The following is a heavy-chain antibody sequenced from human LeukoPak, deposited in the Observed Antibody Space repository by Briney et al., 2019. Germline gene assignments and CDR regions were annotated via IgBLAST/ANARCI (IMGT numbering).Heavy chain of an antibody. V-gene: IGHV3-21*01. CDR1: GFTFSTYS. D-gene: IGHD4-23*01. J-gene: IGHJ4*02. Sequence: GGSMRLSCAASGFTFSTYSVNWVRQAPGKGLEWVSSITSSSTYIYYADSVKGRFTISRDNAKNSLYLQMNSLRAEDTAVYYCARDSLTTVVTPGWDYWGQGTLVTVSS. CDR3: ARDSLTTVVTPGWDY. CDR2: ITSSSTYI.